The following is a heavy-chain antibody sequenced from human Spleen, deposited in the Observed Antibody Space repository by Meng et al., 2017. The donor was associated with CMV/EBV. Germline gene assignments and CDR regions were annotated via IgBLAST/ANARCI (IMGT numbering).Heavy chain of an antibody. CDR2: IIPTIGTV. J-gene: IGHJ4*02. D-gene: IGHD2-15*01. V-gene: IGHV1-69*08. CDR3: ARSGYGSGWSPGDH. Sequence: SVKVSCKASGGTFSTYTISWVRQAPGQGLEWMGRIIPTIGTVDFPEKFQGRLTITADRSTSTAYMELSGLTSEDTAVYYCARSGYGSGWSPGDHWGQGTLVTVSS. CDR1: GGTFSTYT.